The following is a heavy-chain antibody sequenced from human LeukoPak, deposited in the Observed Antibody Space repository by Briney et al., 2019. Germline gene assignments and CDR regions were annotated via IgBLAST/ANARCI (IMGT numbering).Heavy chain of an antibody. Sequence: GESLKISCKGSGYSFTSYWIGWVRQMPGKGLEWMGIIYPGDSDTRYSPSFQGQVTISADKSISTAYLQWSSLKASDTAMYYRAISYDFWSGYQDRGQIDYWGQGTLVTVSS. J-gene: IGHJ4*02. CDR1: GYSFTSYW. CDR2: IYPGDSDT. V-gene: IGHV5-51*01. D-gene: IGHD3-3*01. CDR3: AISYDFWSGYQDRGQIDY.